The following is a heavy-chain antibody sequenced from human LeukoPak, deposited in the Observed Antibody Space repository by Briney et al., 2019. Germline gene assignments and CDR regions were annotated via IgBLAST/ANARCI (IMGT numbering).Heavy chain of an antibody. Sequence: GGSLRLSCAASGFTFSSYWMHWVRQAPGKGLVWVSRINSDGSSTSYADCVKGRFTISRDNAKNTLYLQMNSLRAEDTAVYYCARDRPYCSGGSCYSRGWFDPWGQGTLVTVSS. J-gene: IGHJ5*02. CDR1: GFTFSSYW. V-gene: IGHV3-74*01. CDR3: ARDRPYCSGGSCYSRGWFDP. D-gene: IGHD2-15*01. CDR2: INSDGSST.